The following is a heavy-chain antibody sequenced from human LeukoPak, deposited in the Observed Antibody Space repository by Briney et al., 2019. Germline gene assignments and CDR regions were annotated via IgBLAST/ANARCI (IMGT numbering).Heavy chain of an antibody. CDR1: GFTFSDST. Sequence: GGSLKLSCAASGFTFSDSTMHWVRQASGKGLEWVGRIRSKANNYATAYAASVKGRFTISRDDSKNTAYLQMNSLKTEDTAVYYCTRRLMTTVNDYWGQGTLVTVSS. D-gene: IGHD4-17*01. V-gene: IGHV3-73*01. J-gene: IGHJ4*02. CDR3: TRRLMTTVNDY. CDR2: IRSKANNYAT.